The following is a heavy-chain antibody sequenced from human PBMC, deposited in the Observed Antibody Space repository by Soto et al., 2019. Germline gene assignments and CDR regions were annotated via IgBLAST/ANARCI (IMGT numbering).Heavy chain of an antibody. V-gene: IGHV3-53*01. J-gene: IGHJ3*01. Sequence: EVQLVESGGGMIQPGGSLRLSCAASGFTFSSNDMNWVRQAPGKGLEWVSLFYSGGSTYYADSVKGRFTISRDNSKNKLYLQMSSLRAEYTAVYYCATRPLLPGAPWGQGTMVTVSS. CDR2: FYSGGST. CDR1: GFTFSSND. CDR3: ATRPLLPGAP. D-gene: IGHD3-22*01.